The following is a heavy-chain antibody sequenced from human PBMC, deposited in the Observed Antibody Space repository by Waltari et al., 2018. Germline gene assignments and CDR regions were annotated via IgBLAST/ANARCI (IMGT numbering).Heavy chain of an antibody. J-gene: IGHJ3*02. CDR1: GYTFPDYY. Sequence: EVQRVQSGAEVKKPGATVKISCKVSGYTFPDYYLHWVPQAPGKGLEWMGRVDPEDGETIYAEKFQGRVTITADTSTDTAYMELSSLRSEDTAVYYCATDPHYGDYRSSAFDIWGQGTMVTVSS. CDR3: ATDPHYGDYRSSAFDI. D-gene: IGHD4-17*01. V-gene: IGHV1-69-2*01. CDR2: VDPEDGET.